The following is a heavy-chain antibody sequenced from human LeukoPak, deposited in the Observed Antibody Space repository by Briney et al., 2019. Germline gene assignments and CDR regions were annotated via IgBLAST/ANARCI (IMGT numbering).Heavy chain of an antibody. J-gene: IGHJ4*02. CDR3: ARATVPYGDRSNILTGPFFDY. D-gene: IGHD3-9*01. V-gene: IGHV1-46*01. Sequence: LVASVRVSCKASGYTFTSYYMHWVRQAPGQGLEWMGIINPSGGSTSYAQKFQGRVTMTRDMSTSTVYMELSSLRSEDTAVYYCARATVPYGDRSNILTGPFFDYWGQGTLVTVSS. CDR2: INPSGGST. CDR1: GYTFTSYY.